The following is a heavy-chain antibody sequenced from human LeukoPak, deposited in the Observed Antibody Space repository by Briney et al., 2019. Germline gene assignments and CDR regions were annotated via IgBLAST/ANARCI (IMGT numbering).Heavy chain of an antibody. D-gene: IGHD2-2*01. J-gene: IGHJ5*02. V-gene: IGHV1-24*01. CDR2: FDPEDGET. Sequence: GASVKVSCKISGSSLSDLSMHWVRLAPGKGLEWMGGFDPEDGETIYAQKFQGRVTMTEDTSTDTAYMELSSLRSEDTAVYYCATDRYCSSTSCYAGRGYWFDPWGQGTLVTVSS. CDR3: ATDRYCSSTSCYAGRGYWFDP. CDR1: GSSLSDLS.